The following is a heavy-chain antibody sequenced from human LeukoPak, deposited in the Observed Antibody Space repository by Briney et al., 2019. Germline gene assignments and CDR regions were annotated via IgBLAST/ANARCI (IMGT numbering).Heavy chain of an antibody. J-gene: IGHJ4*02. V-gene: IGHV1-2*02. Sequence: ASVKVSCKASGYTFPDYYIHWVRQAPGQGLEWIAFINCHSGVTHFAQKFQGRVTVTRDTSISTVYLDMIRMRSDDTAVYYCARKGRSYGDYDYWGWGTLVTVSS. CDR2: INCHSGVT. CDR3: ARKGRSYGDYDY. D-gene: IGHD4-17*01. CDR1: GYTFPDYY.